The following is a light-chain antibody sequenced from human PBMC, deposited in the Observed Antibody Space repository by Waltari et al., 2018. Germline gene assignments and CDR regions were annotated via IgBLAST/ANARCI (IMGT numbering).Light chain of an antibody. CDR3: QQGYSTRFT. CDR1: HNINIY. CDR2: GAS. Sequence: DIQMTQSPSSLSASVGDTVTITSRASHNINIYVNWYQQKPGRPPKLLIHGASSLQTGVPARFSGSGSGKDFTLTIISLQPEDCATSYWQQGYSTRFTFGPGTIVDMK. V-gene: IGKV1-39*01. J-gene: IGKJ3*01.